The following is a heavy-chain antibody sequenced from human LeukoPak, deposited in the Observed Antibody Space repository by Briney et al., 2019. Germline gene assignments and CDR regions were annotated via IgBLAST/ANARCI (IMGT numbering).Heavy chain of an antibody. CDR3: AKDHYWSIDY. V-gene: IGHV3-74*01. CDR1: GFDFSSNW. CDR2: IKGDGIST. J-gene: IGHJ4*02. D-gene: IGHD3-3*01. Sequence: GGSLRLSCAASGFDFSSNWMHWVRHAPGQGLVWVSRIKGDGISTNYADSVKGRFTISRDIAKNTLFLQMNSLRAEDTGVYYCAKDHYWSIDYWGRGTLVTVSS.